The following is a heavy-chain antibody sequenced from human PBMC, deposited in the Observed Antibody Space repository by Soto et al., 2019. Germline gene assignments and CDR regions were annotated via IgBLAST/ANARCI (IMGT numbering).Heavy chain of an antibody. D-gene: IGHD6-13*01. Sequence: SETLSLTCTVSGGSIRSYYWSWIRQPPGKGLEWIGYIYYSGSTNYNPSLKSRVTISVDTSKNQFSLKLSSVTAADTAVYYCAREAAASSAFDIWGQGTMVTVSS. CDR2: IYYSGST. J-gene: IGHJ3*02. CDR1: GGSIRSYY. V-gene: IGHV4-59*08. CDR3: AREAAASSAFDI.